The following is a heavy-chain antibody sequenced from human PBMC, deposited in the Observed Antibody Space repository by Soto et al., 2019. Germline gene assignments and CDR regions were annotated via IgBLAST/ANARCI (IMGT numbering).Heavy chain of an antibody. CDR2: ISSSSSYT. CDR3: ARGRRLLYYSLGLDV. CDR1: GFIFSDYY. Sequence: QVQLVESGGGLVKPGGSLRLSCAASGFIFSDYYMNWIRQAPGKGLEWVSYISSSSSYTNYADSVKGRFTISRDNVNSSLYLQMNSLRSENTDVYYCARGRRLLYYSLGLDVWGQGTTVTGSS. J-gene: IGHJ6*02. D-gene: IGHD6-25*01. V-gene: IGHV3-11*06.